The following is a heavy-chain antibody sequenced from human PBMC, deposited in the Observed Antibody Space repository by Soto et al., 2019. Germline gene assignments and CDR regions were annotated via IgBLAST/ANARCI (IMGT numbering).Heavy chain of an antibody. CDR3: ARTAAAGTRYYGMDV. V-gene: IGHV3-30-3*01. CDR2: VSYDGNDN. CDR1: GFTFTSYA. Sequence: QVQLVESGGGVVQPGGSLRLSCEASGFTFTSYAMHWVRQAPGKGLEWVAAVSYDGNDNYYADFVKGRFTISRDNSKNTLNLQMDSLRPEDTAVYSCARTAAAGTRYYGMDVWGQGTTVTVS. J-gene: IGHJ6*02. D-gene: IGHD6-13*01.